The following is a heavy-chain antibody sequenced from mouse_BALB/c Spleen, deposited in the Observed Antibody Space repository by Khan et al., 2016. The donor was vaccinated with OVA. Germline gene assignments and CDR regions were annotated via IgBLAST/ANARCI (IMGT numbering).Heavy chain of an antibody. CDR1: GFTFSTYG. Sequence: EVELVESGGDIVKPGGSLKLSCAASGFTFSTYGVSWVRQTPDKRLEWVATVSTGGHYTYYTDTVKGRFTISRDNAKNTLYLQMSSLRSEDTAMFYCTRLAYYYDSEGFAYWGQGTLVTVSA. D-gene: IGHD1-1*01. CDR2: VSTGGHYT. V-gene: IGHV5-6*01. J-gene: IGHJ3*01. CDR3: TRLAYYYDSEGFAY.